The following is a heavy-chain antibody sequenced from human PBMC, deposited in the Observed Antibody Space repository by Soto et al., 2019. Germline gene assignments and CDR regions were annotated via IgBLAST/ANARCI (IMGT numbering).Heavy chain of an antibody. CDR1: GGSISDYY. D-gene: IGHD1-26*01. V-gene: IGHV4-59*08. CDR3: ARQSGGYYYYGMDG. CDR2: IYYSGTT. Sequence: SETLSLTCTVSGGSISDYYWSWIRQPPGKGLEWIGYIYYSGTTNYSPSLKSRVTISVDTSKNQFSLKLSSVTAADSAIYYCARQSGGYYYYGMDGCGQGTTVTVSS. J-gene: IGHJ6*02.